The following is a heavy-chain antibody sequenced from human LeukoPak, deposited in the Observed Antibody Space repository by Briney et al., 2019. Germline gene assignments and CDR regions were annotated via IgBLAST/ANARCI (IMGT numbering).Heavy chain of an antibody. J-gene: IGHJ4*02. CDR1: GFTFSSYA. D-gene: IGHD3-22*01. Sequence: GGSLRLSCAASGFTFSSYAMSWVRQAPGKGLEWVSVIYSGGSTYYADSVKGRFTISRDNSKNTLYLQMNSLGAEDTAVYYCARGVGYYDSTGFDYWGQGTLVTVSS. CDR3: ARGVGYYDSTGFDY. CDR2: IYSGGST. V-gene: IGHV3-66*01.